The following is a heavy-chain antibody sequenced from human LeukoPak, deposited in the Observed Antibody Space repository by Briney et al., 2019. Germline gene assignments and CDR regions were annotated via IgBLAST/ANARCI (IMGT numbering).Heavy chain of an antibody. CDR1: GFTFSSYG. V-gene: IGHV3-33*01. CDR3: ARDPIPRIAAAGIPPYGMDV. J-gene: IGHJ6*02. D-gene: IGHD6-13*01. Sequence: PGGSLRLSCAASGFTFSSYGMHWVRQAPGKGLEWVAVIWYDGSNKYYADSVKGRFTISRDNSKNTLYLQMNSLRAEDTAVYYCARDPIPRIAAAGIPPYGMDVWGQGTTVTVSS. CDR2: IWYDGSNK.